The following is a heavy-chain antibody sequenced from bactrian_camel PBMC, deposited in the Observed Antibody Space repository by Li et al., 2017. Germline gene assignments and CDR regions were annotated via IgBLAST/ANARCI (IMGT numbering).Heavy chain of an antibody. D-gene: IGHD2*01. Sequence: HVQLVESGGGSVQAGDSLKLSCRASTSIYGTYCMAWFRQAPGKEREGVGSFYSDTTNIYYTESVKGRFTISRDNVKNTLNLQMNSLNAADTARYYCATGRCSDGYCYEGVGPYWGQGTQVTVS. CDR2: FYSDTTNI. J-gene: IGHJ4*01. V-gene: IGHV3-2*01. CDR1: TSIYGTYC. CDR3: ATGRCSDGYCYEGVGPY.